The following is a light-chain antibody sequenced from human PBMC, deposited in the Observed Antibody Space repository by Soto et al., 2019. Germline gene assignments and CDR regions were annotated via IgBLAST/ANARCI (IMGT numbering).Light chain of an antibody. CDR1: QAIRTD. J-gene: IGKJ3*01. Sequence: AIQMTQSPSSLSASVGDRVIITCRASQAIRTDLGWYQQKPGKAPKLLIYAASTLQRGVPSRFSGSGSGTDFTLTISSLQPDDFATYYCLQDYIHPFTFGPGTKVDIK. CDR2: AAS. V-gene: IGKV1-6*01. CDR3: LQDYIHPFT.